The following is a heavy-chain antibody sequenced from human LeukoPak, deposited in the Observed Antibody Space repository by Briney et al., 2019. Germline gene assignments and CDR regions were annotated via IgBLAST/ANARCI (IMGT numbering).Heavy chain of an antibody. D-gene: IGHD3-16*02. V-gene: IGHV3-23*01. CDR3: AKDTLLGLTFGGVIAPFGAFDI. CDR2: ISGSGGST. CDR1: GFTFSSYG. Sequence: GGSLRLSCAASGFTFSSYGMHWVRQAPGKGLEWVSSISGSGGSTYYADSVKGRFTISRDNAKNSLYLQMNSLRAEDTALYYCAKDTLLGLTFGGVIAPFGAFDIWGQGTMVTVSS. J-gene: IGHJ3*02.